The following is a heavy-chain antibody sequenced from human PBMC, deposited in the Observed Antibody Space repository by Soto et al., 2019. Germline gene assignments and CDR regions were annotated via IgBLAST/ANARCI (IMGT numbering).Heavy chain of an antibody. CDR1: GGSIRSYY. CDR3: ATYDDDGGGWSDH. J-gene: IGHJ5*02. CDR2: IYYSGST. D-gene: IGHD3-16*01. Sequence: QLQLQESGPGLVKPSETLSLTCTVSGGSIRSYYWSWIRQPPGKGLEWIGYIYYSGSTNYNPSLKSRVTRSVDTANNQFSVKLNSVNAADTAVYYCATYDDDGGGWSDHWGGGTLVIVSS. V-gene: IGHV4-59*08.